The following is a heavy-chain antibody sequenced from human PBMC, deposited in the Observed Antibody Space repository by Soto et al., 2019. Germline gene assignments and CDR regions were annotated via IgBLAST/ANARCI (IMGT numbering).Heavy chain of an antibody. V-gene: IGHV4-4*02. CDR3: ARARGAIFGVVIRNWFDP. CDR2: IYHNGST. Sequence: SETLSLTCAVSGGSITSSNWWSWVRQSPRKGLEWVGEIYHNGSTNYNPSLKSRITISVDKSKNQFSLELRSVTAADTAVYYCARARGAIFGVVIRNWFDPRGQAPLVTVS. D-gene: IGHD3-3*01. CDR1: GGSITSSNW. J-gene: IGHJ5*02.